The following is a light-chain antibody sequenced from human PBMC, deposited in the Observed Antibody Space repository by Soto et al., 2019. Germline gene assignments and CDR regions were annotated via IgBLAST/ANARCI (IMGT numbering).Light chain of an antibody. CDR1: ENIGAW. V-gene: IGKV1-5*03. CDR2: KAS. J-gene: IGKJ1*01. CDR3: QQYETFSGT. Sequence: DIQMTQSPSTLSASVGDRVTITCRASENIGAWLAWYQQKPGKAPKLLIYKASSLESGVPSRFSGSGSGTKFTLTIASPQPDDFATYYCQQYETFSGTFGPGTKVDIK.